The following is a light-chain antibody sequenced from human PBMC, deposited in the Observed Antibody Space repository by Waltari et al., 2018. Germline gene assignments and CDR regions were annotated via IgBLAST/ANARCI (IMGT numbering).Light chain of an antibody. V-gene: IGKV3-15*01. CDR3: QQYNDWPLYT. J-gene: IGKJ2*01. CDR2: GAS. Sequence: IVMTQSPATLSVSPGERATLSCRASQSVGGNLAWYQQKPGQAPRLLIYGASTWVTGLPARFSGSGSETEFTLTISSVQSEDFAVYYCQQYNDWPLYTFGRGTKLEIK. CDR1: QSVGGN.